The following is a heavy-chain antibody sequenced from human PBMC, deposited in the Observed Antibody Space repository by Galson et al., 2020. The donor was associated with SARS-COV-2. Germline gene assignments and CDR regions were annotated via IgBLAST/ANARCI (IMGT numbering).Heavy chain of an antibody. CDR3: ARQYLDSYFDL. Sequence: GSLRLSCAASGFTFSSYGMPWVRQAPGKGLEWVAVIWYDGSNKYYADSVKGRFTISRDNSKNTLYLQMNSLRAEDTAVYYCARQYLDSYFDLWGRGTLVTVSS. V-gene: IGHV3-33*01. CDR1: GFTFSSYG. D-gene: IGHD2-2*02. J-gene: IGHJ2*01. CDR2: IWYDGSNK.